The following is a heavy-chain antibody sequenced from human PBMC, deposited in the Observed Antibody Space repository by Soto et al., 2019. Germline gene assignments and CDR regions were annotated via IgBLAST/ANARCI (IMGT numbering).Heavy chain of an antibody. V-gene: IGHV1-69*01. Sequence: QVQLVQSGAEVKKPGSSVKVSCKASGGTFSSYAISWVRQAPGQGLEWMGGIIPIFGTANYAQKFQGRVTITADESRSTAYMELSSLRSEDTAVYYCARGQSNPIVVVPAAMSWFDPWGQGTLVTVSS. CDR2: IIPIFGTA. J-gene: IGHJ5*02. CDR1: GGTFSSYA. D-gene: IGHD2-2*01. CDR3: ARGQSNPIVVVPAAMSWFDP.